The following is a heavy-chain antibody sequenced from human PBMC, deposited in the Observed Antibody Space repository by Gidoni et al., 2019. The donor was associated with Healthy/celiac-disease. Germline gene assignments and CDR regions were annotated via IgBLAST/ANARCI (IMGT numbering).Heavy chain of an antibody. V-gene: IGHV1-2*02. CDR1: GSTRTGYY. Sequence: QVQLVQSGAEAKKPGASVKVSCKASGSTRTGYYMHWVRQAPGQGLEWMGWINPNSGGTNYAQKCQGRVTMTRDTSISTAYMEVCGLRSDGTAVYYCAGDDDSSGYPVDYWGQGTLVTVSS. CDR3: AGDDDSSGYPVDY. J-gene: IGHJ4*02. CDR2: INPNSGGT. D-gene: IGHD3-22*01.